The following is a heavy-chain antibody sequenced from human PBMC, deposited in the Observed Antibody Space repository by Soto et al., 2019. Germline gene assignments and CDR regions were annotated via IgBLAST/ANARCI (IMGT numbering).Heavy chain of an antibody. CDR3: AREAKRIAVAGTVNFDY. CDR1: GFTFSSYS. CDR2: ISSSSSYI. V-gene: IGHV3-21*01. D-gene: IGHD6-19*01. Sequence: GGSLRLSCAASGFTFSSYSMNWVRQAPGKGLEWVSSISSSSSYIYYADSVKGRFTISRDNAKNSLYLQMNSLRAEDTAVYYCAREAKRIAVAGTVNFDYWGQGTLVTVSS. J-gene: IGHJ4*02.